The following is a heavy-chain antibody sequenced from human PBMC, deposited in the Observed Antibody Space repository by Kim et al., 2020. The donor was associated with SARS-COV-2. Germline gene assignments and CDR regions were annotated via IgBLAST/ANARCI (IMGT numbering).Heavy chain of an antibody. CDR3: ARSQPQPGGSGWNTPRPYYFDY. CDR2: ISAYNGNT. D-gene: IGHD6-19*01. V-gene: IGHV1-18*01. Sequence: ASVKVSCKASGYTFTSYGISWVRQAPGQGLEWMGWISAYNGNTNYAQKLQGRVTMTTDTSTSTAYMELRSLRSDDTAVYYCARSQPQPGGSGWNTPRPYYFDYWGQGTLVTVSS. CDR1: GYTFTSYG. J-gene: IGHJ4*02.